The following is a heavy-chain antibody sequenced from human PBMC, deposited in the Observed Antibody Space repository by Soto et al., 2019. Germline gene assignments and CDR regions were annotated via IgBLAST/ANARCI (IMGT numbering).Heavy chain of an antibody. V-gene: IGHV4-59*01. CDR3: ARDSGDYSNYANWFDP. J-gene: IGHJ5*02. Sequence: SETLSLTCTVSGGSISSYYWSWIRQPPGKGLEWIGYIYYSGSTNYNPSLKSRVTISVDTSKNQFSLKLSSVTAADTAVYYCARDSGDYSNYANWFDPWGQGTLVTVSS. CDR2: IYYSGST. CDR1: GGSISSYY. D-gene: IGHD4-4*01.